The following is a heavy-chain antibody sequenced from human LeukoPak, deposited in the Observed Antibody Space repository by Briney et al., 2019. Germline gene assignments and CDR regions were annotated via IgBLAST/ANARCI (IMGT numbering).Heavy chain of an antibody. CDR2: IYSGGST. J-gene: IGHJ4*02. D-gene: IGHD6-19*01. Sequence: GSLRLSCAASGFTVSSNYMSWVRQAPGKGLEWVSVIYSGGSTYYADSVKGRFTISRDNSKNTLYLQMNSLRAEDTAVYYCASGYSSGFVGSRFDYWGQGTLVTVSS. CDR3: ASGYSSGFVGSRFDY. CDR1: GFTVSSNY. V-gene: IGHV3-66*01.